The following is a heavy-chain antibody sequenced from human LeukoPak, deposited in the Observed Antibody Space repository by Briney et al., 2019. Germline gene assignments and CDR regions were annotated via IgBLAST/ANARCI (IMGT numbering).Heavy chain of an antibody. D-gene: IGHD3-22*01. V-gene: IGHV3-48*01. CDR3: ARDGVVITVSGAFDI. CDR2: ISSSSSTI. Sequence: GGSLRLSCAASGFTFSSYSMNWVRQAPGKGLEWVSYISSSSSTIYYADSVKGRFTISRDNAKNSLYLQMNSLRAEDTAVYYCARDGVVITVSGAFDIWGQGTMVTVSS. CDR1: GFTFSSYS. J-gene: IGHJ3*02.